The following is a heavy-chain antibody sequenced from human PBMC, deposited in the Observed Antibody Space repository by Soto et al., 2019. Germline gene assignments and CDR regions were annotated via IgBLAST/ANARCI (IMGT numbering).Heavy chain of an antibody. J-gene: IGHJ6*02. D-gene: IGHD1-26*01. Sequence: ASVKVSCKASGYTFTSYAMHWVRQAPGQRLEWMGWINAGNGNTKYSQKFQGRVTITRDTSASTAYMELSSLRSEDTAVYYCATPLGATTFDGMDVWGQGTTVTVSS. CDR2: INAGNGNT. V-gene: IGHV1-3*01. CDR3: ATPLGATTFDGMDV. CDR1: GYTFTSYA.